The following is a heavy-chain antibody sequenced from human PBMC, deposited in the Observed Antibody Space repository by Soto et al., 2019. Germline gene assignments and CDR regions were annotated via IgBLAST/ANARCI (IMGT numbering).Heavy chain of an antibody. CDR3: AKDQFVYYYDSSGQIPFAFDI. CDR1: GFTFSNYA. CDR2: IRSSGTGT. V-gene: IGHV3-23*01. D-gene: IGHD3-22*01. Sequence: GGSLRLSCTASGFTFSNYAMSWVRQAPGKGLEWVSAIRSSGTGTYYAVSVQGRFTISRDNSKNTLYLQMNSLRAEDTAVYYCAKDQFVYYYDSSGQIPFAFDIWGQGTMVTVSS. J-gene: IGHJ3*02.